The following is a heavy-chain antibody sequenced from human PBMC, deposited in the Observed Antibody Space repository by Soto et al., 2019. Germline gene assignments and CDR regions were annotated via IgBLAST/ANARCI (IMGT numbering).Heavy chain of an antibody. V-gene: IGHV3-23*01. CDR1: GFTFSSYA. CDR2: ISGSGGST. Sequence: PWGSLRLSCAASGFTFSSYAMSWVRQAPGKGLEWVSAISGSGGSTYYADSVKGRFTISRDNSKNTLYLQMNSLRAEDTAVYYCAKSPIAVAGTEYFQHWGQGTLVTVSS. J-gene: IGHJ1*01. D-gene: IGHD6-19*01. CDR3: AKSPIAVAGTEYFQH.